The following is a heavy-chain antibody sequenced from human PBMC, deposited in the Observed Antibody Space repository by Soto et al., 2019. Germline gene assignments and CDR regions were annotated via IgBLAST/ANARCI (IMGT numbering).Heavy chain of an antibody. D-gene: IGHD1-26*01. CDR1: GFSLSKARMG. V-gene: IGHV2-26*02. CDR3: ARALREGLPIYYFDS. Sequence: QVTLKESGPVLVKPTETLTLTCTVSGFSLSKARMGVSWIRQPPGKALEWLAHIFWKDERAYNTSLNSRLTTSRDTSKRQVVITMTNVDPVDTGTYFCARALREGLPIYYFDSWGQGTLLTVSS. J-gene: IGHJ4*02. CDR2: IFWKDER.